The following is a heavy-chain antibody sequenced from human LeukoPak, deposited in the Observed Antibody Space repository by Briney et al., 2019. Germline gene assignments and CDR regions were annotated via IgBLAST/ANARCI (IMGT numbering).Heavy chain of an antibody. CDR2: IYYSGST. D-gene: IGHD3-22*01. CDR1: GGSISSYY. CDR3: ARVRYYYDSSGSFDY. Sequence: PSETLSLTCTVSGGSISSYYWSWLRQPPGKGLEWIGYIYYSGSTNYNPSLKSRVTISVDTSKNQFSLKLSSVTAADTAVYYCARVRYYYDSSGSFDYWGQGTLATVSS. J-gene: IGHJ4*02. V-gene: IGHV4-59*01.